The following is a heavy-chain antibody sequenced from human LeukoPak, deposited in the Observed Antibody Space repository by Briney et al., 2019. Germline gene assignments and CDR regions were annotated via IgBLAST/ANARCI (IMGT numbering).Heavy chain of an antibody. V-gene: IGHV4-59*01. CDR2: VYYTGST. CDR3: ARGAMATTPFFDY. CDR1: GGSISSYY. D-gene: IGHD5-24*01. J-gene: IGHJ4*02. Sequence: PSETLSLTCTVSGGSISSYYWSWIRQPPGKGLEWIGYVYYTGSTNFNPSLKSRVTMSLDTSRNQFSLKLTSLTAADTAVYYCARGAMATTPFFDYWGQGTLVTVSS.